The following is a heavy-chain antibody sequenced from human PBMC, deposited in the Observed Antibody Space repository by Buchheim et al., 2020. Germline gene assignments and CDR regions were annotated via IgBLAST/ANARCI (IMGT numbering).Heavy chain of an antibody. CDR2: INHSGST. Sequence: QVQLQQWGAGLLKPSETLSLTCAVYGGSFSGYYWSWIRQPPGKGLEWIGEINHSGSTNYNPSLKSRVTISVDTSKNQFSLKLSSVTAADTAMYYCARENGYYYYGMDVWGQGTT. CDR3: ARENGYYYYGMDV. D-gene: IGHD1-1*01. V-gene: IGHV4-34*01. CDR1: GGSFSGYY. J-gene: IGHJ6*02.